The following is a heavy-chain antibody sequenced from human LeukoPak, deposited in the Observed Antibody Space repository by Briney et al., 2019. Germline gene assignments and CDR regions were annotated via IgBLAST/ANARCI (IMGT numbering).Heavy chain of an antibody. Sequence: ASVKVSCKASRYTFTRYTINWVRQAPGQGLEWMGWINTNTGNPTYAQGFTGRFVFSLDTSVSTAYLQISSLKGEDTAVYYCARASRGISSDLDVWGQGTTVTVSS. CDR3: ARASRGISSDLDV. CDR1: RYTFTRYT. D-gene: IGHD1-14*01. J-gene: IGHJ6*02. V-gene: IGHV7-4-1*02. CDR2: INTNTGNP.